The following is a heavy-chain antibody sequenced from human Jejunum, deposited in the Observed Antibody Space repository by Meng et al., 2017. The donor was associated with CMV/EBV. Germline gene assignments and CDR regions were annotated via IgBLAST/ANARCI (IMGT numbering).Heavy chain of an antibody. Sequence: SFAASGFTFSSYAMGWVRQAPGKGLEWVSRISTSGGITNHADSVKGRFTISRDNSRNTLYLRINSLRAEDTAVYYCARVAGPIDYWGQGTMVTVSS. D-gene: IGHD6-19*01. V-gene: IGHV3-23*01. J-gene: IGHJ4*02. CDR2: ISTSGGIT. CDR3: ARVAGPIDY. CDR1: GFTFSSYA.